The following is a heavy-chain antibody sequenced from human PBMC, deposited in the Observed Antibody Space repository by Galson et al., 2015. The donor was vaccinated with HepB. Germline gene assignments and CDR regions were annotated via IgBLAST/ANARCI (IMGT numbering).Heavy chain of an antibody. V-gene: IGHV4-59*01. D-gene: IGHD6-13*01. CDR2: IYYSGST. Sequence: ETLSLTCPISGGALGNYYWSWIRQPPGKALEWIGYIYYSGSTNSNPSLKSRVTISVDTSKNQFSLKLSSVTAADTAVYYCARDRTSSSWIDYWGQGTLVTGSS. CDR3: ARDRTSSSWIDY. CDR1: GGALGNYY. J-gene: IGHJ4*02.